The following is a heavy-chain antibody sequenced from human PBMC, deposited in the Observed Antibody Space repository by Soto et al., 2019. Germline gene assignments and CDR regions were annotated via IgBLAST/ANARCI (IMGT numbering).Heavy chain of an antibody. V-gene: IGHV4-31*03. CDR2: IYNRGSA. D-gene: IGHD3-22*01. CDR1: GGSISSGGYY. J-gene: IGHJ4*02. CDR3: ARCLTESSILYYFDY. Sequence: PSETLSLTCTVSGGSISSGGYYWSWIRQYPGKGLEWIGHIYNRGSAYYNPSLKSRVAISVDTSKNQFSLKLSSVTAADTAVYYCARCLTESSILYYFDYWGRGTLVTVSS.